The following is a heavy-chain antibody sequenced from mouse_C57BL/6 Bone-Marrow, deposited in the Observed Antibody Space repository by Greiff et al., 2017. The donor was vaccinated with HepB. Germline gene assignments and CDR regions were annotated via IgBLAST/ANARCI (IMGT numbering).Heavy chain of an antibody. CDR3: ARRGYDYDAWFAY. CDR2: IDPSDSYT. D-gene: IGHD2-4*01. J-gene: IGHJ3*01. V-gene: IGHV1-69*01. Sequence: QVQLQQPGAELVMPGASVKLSCKASGYTFTSYWMHWVKQRPGQGLEWIGEIDPSDSYTNYNQKFKGKSTLTVDKSSSTAYMQLSSLTSEDSEVYYCARRGYDYDAWFAYWGQGTLVTVSA. CDR1: GYTFTSYW.